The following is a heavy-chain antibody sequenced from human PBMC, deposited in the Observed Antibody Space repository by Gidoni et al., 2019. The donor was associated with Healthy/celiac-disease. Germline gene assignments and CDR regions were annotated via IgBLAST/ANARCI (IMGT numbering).Heavy chain of an antibody. Sequence: VQLQASGPGLVKPSATLSLTCTVSGCSIRSYYWSWIRQPPGKGLEWIGYIYYSGSTNYNPSLKSRVTISVDTSKNQFSLKLSSVTAADTAVYYCARVRDYGGNWFYFDYWGQGTLVTVSS. CDR3: ARVRDYGGNWFYFDY. CDR2: IYYSGST. CDR1: GCSIRSYY. D-gene: IGHD4-17*01. J-gene: IGHJ4*02. V-gene: IGHV4-59*08.